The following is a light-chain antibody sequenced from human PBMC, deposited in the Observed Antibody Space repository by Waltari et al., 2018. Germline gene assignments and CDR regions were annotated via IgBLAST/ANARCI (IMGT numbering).Light chain of an antibody. J-gene: IGLJ3*02. CDR1: SSDVGGYHY. CDR3: TSPTSSRTWV. Sequence: QSALTQPASVSGSPGPSITISCTGTSSDVGGYHYVSWYQHLPGTAPKVMIYEVNNRPSGVSNRFSGSKSGNTASLTISGLQAEDEADYYCTSPTSSRTWVFGGGTKLTVL. V-gene: IGLV2-14*01. CDR2: EVN.